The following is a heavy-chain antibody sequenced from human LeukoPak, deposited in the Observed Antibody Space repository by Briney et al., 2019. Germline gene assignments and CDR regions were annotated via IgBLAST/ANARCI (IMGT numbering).Heavy chain of an antibody. Sequence: SGPTLVKPTQTLTLTCAFSGFSLSTSGVGVGWIRQPPGKALDWLALIYWDDDKRYSPSLKSRLTITKDTSKNQVVLTMTNMDPVDTATYYCAHTTYTSVNYCFDYWGQGTLVTVSS. J-gene: IGHJ4*02. V-gene: IGHV2-5*02. CDR3: AHTTYTSVNYCFDY. D-gene: IGHD3-10*01. CDR2: IYWDDDK. CDR1: GFSLSTSGVG.